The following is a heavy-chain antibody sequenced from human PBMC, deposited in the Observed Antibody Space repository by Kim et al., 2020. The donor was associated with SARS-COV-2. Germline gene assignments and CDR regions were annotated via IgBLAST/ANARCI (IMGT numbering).Heavy chain of an antibody. V-gene: IGHV1-46*01. CDR3: ARDLSIAAAGYYFDY. Sequence: QKFQGSVTMTRDTSTSTVYMELSSLRSDDTAVYYCARDLSIAAAGYYFDYWGQGTLVTVSS. J-gene: IGHJ4*02. D-gene: IGHD6-13*01.